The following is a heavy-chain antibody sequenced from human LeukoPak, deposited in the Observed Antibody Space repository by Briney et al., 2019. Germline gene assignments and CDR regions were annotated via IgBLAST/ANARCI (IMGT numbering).Heavy chain of an antibody. J-gene: IGHJ5*02. CDR2: IWYDESNK. D-gene: IGHD1-1*01. CDR1: GFTFSSYG. V-gene: IGHV3-33*06. CDR3: AKDLRRYNWNDGDWFDP. Sequence: GGSLRLSCAASGFTFSSYGMHWVRQAPGKGLEWVAVIWYDESNKYYADSVKGRFTIFRDNSKNTLYLQMNSLRAEDTAVYYCAKDLRRYNWNDGDWFDPWGQGTLVTVSS.